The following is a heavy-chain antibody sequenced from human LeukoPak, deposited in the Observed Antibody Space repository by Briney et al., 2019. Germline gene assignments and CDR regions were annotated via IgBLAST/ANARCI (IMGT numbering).Heavy chain of an antibody. J-gene: IGHJ4*02. CDR1: GYTFTSYG. D-gene: IGHD3-10*01. CDR3: ARSPRIYYYGSGSYFIDY. CDR2: ISAYNGNT. V-gene: IGHV1-18*01. Sequence: ASVKVSCKASGYTFTSYGISWVRQAPRQGLEWMGWISAYNGNTNYAQKLQGRVTMTTDTSTSTAYMELRSLRSDDTAVYYCARSPRIYYYGSGSYFIDYWGQGTLVTVSS.